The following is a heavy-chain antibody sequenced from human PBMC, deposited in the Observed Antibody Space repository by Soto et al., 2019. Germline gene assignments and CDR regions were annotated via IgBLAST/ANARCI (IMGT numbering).Heavy chain of an antibody. V-gene: IGHV3-11*01. CDR3: ARARSMPRFWFDP. CDR1: GFTFSYYS. CDR2: ISNGGTTI. Sequence: GGSLRLSCAASGFTFSYYSMSWIRQAPGKGLEWVSYISNGGTTIYYADSVKGRFTITRDNAKNALYLQTNSRRAEDTAVYYCARARSMPRFWFDPWGQGTLVTVSS. J-gene: IGHJ5*02. D-gene: IGHD2-2*01.